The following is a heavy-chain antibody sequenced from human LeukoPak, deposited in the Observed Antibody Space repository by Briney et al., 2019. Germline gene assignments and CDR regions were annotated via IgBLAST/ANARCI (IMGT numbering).Heavy chain of an antibody. J-gene: IGHJ4*02. CDR3: ARHGPYCGSECSPPPFDF. CDR2: IYYSGST. V-gene: IGHV4-39*01. Sequence: SETLSLTCTVSGGSISSSRFYWGWIRQPPGKGLGWIGSIYYSGSTYYNPSLKSRVTISVDTSKNQFSLKLSSVTAADTALYYCARHGPYCGSECSPPPFDFWGRGTLVTVSS. D-gene: IGHD2-21*01. CDR1: GGSISSSRFY.